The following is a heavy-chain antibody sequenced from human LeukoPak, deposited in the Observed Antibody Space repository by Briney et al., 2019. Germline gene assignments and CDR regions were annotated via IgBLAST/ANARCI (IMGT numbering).Heavy chain of an antibody. CDR1: GFTSSSYI. CDR3: AKVWGSESNPSDY. J-gene: IGHJ4*02. Sequence: GGSLSLSCAASGFTSSSYIQNGVRQAPGKGLEWVSVISESGDTTYYADSAKGRFTMSRDNSKNTLYLQMNSLRAEDTAVYYSAKVWGSESNPSDYWGQGTLVTVSS. V-gene: IGHV3-23*01. CDR2: ISESGDTT. D-gene: IGHD3-16*01.